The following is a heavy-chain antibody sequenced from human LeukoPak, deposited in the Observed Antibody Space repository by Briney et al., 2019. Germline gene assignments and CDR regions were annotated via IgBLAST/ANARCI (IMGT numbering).Heavy chain of an antibody. V-gene: IGHV3-30*03. CDR2: ILYDGSDK. D-gene: IGHD3-10*01. CDR3: ARQGSYGDLAAYFQD. J-gene: IGHJ1*01. Sequence: PGGSLRLSCAASGFTFSSYSMNWVRQAPGKGLEWVAVILYDGSDKYYADSVKGRLTLSRDNSKNTVYLQMNSLRVEDTAVYYCARQGSYGDLAAYFQDWGQGTLVTVSS. CDR1: GFTFSSYS.